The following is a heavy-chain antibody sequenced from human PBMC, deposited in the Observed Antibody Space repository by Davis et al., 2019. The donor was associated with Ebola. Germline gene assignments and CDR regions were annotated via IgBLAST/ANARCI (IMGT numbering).Heavy chain of an antibody. Sequence: PGGSLRLSCAASGFTFSSYSMNWVRQAPGKGLEWVSYISSSSSTIYYADSVKGRFTISRDNAKNSLYLQMNSLRDEDTAVYYCARDRRLSDFWSAGNYYMDVWGKGTTVTVSS. CDR2: ISSSSSTI. CDR3: ARDRRLSDFWSAGNYYMDV. V-gene: IGHV3-48*02. J-gene: IGHJ6*03. D-gene: IGHD3-3*01. CDR1: GFTFSSYS.